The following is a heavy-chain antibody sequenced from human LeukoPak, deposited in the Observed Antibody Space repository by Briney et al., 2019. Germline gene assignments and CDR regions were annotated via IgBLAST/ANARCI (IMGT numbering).Heavy chain of an antibody. Sequence: SETLSLTCGVSGYSISSGYFWAWIRQPPGEGLEWIGSIYYNGNTYYNPSLKSRVTIPLDTSKNQFSLKVRSVSAADTAIYFCARRLVIAPPSSFGDAFDIWGRGTVVTVSS. CDR1: GYSISSGYF. CDR3: ARRLVIAPPSSFGDAFDI. D-gene: IGHD2/OR15-2a*01. V-gene: IGHV4-38-2*01. J-gene: IGHJ3*02. CDR2: IYYNGNT.